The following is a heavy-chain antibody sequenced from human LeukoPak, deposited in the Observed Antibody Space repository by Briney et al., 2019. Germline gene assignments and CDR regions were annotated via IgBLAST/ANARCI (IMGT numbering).Heavy chain of an antibody. CDR3: AGTMIPRASYYYYGMDV. J-gene: IGHJ6*02. CDR1: GFTFSDYY. Sequence: PGGSLRLSCAASGFTFSDYYMSWIRQAPGKGLEWVSYISSSGSTIYYADSVKGRFTISRDNAKNSLYLQMNSLRAEDTAVYYCAGTMIPRASYYYYGMDVWGQGTTVTVSS. D-gene: IGHD3-22*01. CDR2: ISSSGSTI. V-gene: IGHV3-11*01.